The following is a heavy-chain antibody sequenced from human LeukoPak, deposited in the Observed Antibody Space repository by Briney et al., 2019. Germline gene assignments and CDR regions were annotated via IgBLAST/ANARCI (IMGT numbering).Heavy chain of an antibody. CDR2: INHDGSER. J-gene: IGHJ4*02. CDR1: GLTSGSYW. CDR3: AAGSGWSSEY. V-gene: IGHV3-7*03. D-gene: IGHD6-19*01. Sequence: GGSLRLSCAASGLTSGSYWMSWVRHTPGKGLEWVANINHDGSERNYMESVKGRFTISRDNGKNSLHLQMNNLRAEDTAVYYCAAGSGWSSEYWGQGTLVTVSS.